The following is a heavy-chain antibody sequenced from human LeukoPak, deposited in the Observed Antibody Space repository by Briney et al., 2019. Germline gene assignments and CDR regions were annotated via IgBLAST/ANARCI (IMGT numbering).Heavy chain of an antibody. J-gene: IGHJ4*02. V-gene: IGHV3-9*01. Sequence: GGSLRLSCAASGFTFDDYAMHWVRQAPGKGLEWVSGISWNSGSIGYADSVKGRFTISRDNAKNSLYLQMNSLRAEDTALYYCAKDSVAAAGTQYDYWGQGTLVTVSS. CDR2: ISWNSGSI. CDR1: GFTFDDYA. CDR3: AKDSVAAAGTQYDY. D-gene: IGHD6-13*01.